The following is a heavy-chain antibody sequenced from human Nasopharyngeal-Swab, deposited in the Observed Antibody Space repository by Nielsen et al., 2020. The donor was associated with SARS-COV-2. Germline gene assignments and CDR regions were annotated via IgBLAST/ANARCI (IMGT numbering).Heavy chain of an antibody. J-gene: IGHJ6*02. CDR3: ARSMSAMDV. CDR1: GFTFSSYS. Sequence: GEAMKISCAASGFTFSSYSMNWIRQAPGKGLEWVSSISTSSSYIYYADSVKGRFTISRDNAKNTLYLQMSSLRAEETAVYYCARSMSAMDVWGQGTTVTVSS. CDR2: ISTSSSYI. D-gene: IGHD5/OR15-5a*01. V-gene: IGHV3-21*01.